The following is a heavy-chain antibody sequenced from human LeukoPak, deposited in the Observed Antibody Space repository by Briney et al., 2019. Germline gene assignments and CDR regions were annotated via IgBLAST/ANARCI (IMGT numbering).Heavy chain of an antibody. CDR1: GYTFTSYY. Sequence: ASVKVSCKASGYTFTSYYMHWVRRAPGQGLEWMGIINPSGGSTSYAQKFQGRVTMTRDMSTSTAYMELSSLRSEDTAVYYCARDKGYCSSTSCPWDIWGQGTMVTVSS. V-gene: IGHV1-46*01. CDR3: ARDKGYCSSTSCPWDI. J-gene: IGHJ3*02. D-gene: IGHD2-2*01. CDR2: INPSGGST.